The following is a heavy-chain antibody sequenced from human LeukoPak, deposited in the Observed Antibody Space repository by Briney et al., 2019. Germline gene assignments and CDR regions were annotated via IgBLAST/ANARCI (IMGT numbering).Heavy chain of an antibody. V-gene: IGHV1-46*01. CDR3: ARDVGATHFDY. Sequence: ASVKVSCTASGYTFTSYYMHWVRQAPGQGLEWMGIINPSGGSTSYAQNFQGRVTMTRDTSTSTVYMELSSLRSEDTAVYYCARDVGATHFDYWGQGTLVTVSS. J-gene: IGHJ4*02. D-gene: IGHD1-26*01. CDR1: GYTFTSYY. CDR2: INPSGGST.